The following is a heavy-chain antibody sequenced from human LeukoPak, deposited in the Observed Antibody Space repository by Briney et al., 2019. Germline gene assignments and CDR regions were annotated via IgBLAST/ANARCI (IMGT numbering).Heavy chain of an antibody. D-gene: IGHD7-27*01. J-gene: IGHJ4*01. Sequence: PGGSLRLSCVASGFPLGDYDITWVRQTPGKGLEYVSSICSGGYTFYAGSVRGRFSISRDISQNTVFLQMNSLRAEDTAIYFCAKKLPGASFYFDFWGQGTRVSVSS. CDR3: AKKLPGASFYFDF. CDR1: GFPLGDYD. V-gene: IGHV3-23*01. CDR2: ICSGGYT.